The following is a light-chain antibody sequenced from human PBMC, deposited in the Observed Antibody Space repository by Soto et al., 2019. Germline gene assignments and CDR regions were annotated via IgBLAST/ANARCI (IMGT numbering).Light chain of an antibody. CDR1: QSISSW. CDR2: AAS. V-gene: IGKV1-5*01. Sequence: DIQMTQSPSTLSGSVGDRVTITCRASQSISSWLAWYQQKPGKVPKLLIYAASTLQSGVPSRFSGSGSGTEFTLTISSLQPDDFATYYCQQYNGYRWTFGQGTKVDIK. J-gene: IGKJ1*01. CDR3: QQYNGYRWT.